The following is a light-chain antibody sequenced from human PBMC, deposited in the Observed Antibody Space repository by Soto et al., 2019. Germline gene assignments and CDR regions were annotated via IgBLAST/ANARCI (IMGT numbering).Light chain of an antibody. Sequence: SYELTQPPSVSVAPGQTARITCGGKNIGSKTVHWYQQKPGQAPVLVVHDDSDRPSGIPERFSGSNSGNTATLTISRVEAGDEADYYCQVWDSSGDHPVVFGGGTNLTVL. CDR3: QVWDSSGDHPVV. CDR1: NIGSKT. CDR2: DDS. J-gene: IGLJ2*01. V-gene: IGLV3-21*02.